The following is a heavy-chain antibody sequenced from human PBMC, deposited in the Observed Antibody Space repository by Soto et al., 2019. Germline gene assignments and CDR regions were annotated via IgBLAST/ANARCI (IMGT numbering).Heavy chain of an antibody. Sequence: SVKVSCKASGYTFTNYAIHWVRQAPGQGLEWMGGIIPIFGTANYAQKFQGRVTITADESTSTAYMELSSLRSEDTAVYYCARSEGAVAPFDYWGQGTLVTVSS. J-gene: IGHJ4*02. D-gene: IGHD6-19*01. CDR2: IIPIFGTA. V-gene: IGHV1-69*13. CDR3: ARSEGAVAPFDY. CDR1: GYTFTNYA.